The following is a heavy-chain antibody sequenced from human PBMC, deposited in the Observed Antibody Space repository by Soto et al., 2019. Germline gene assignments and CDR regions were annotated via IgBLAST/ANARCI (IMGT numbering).Heavy chain of an antibody. Sequence: GASVKVSCKASGYTFSTSGITWVRQAPGQGLEWMGWISDHNGDTKYAQKLQGRVTMTTDTYTSTAYLELRSLRSDAAAIQDSARCGDWNCASNYLDRGTRGAVAS. CDR1: GYTFSTSG. D-gene: IGHD2-21*02. J-gene: IGHJ4*02. CDR2: ISDHNGDT. V-gene: IGHV1-18*01. CDR3: ARCGDWNCASNY.